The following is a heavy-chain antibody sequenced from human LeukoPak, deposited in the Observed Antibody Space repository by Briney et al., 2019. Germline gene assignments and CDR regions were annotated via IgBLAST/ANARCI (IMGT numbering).Heavy chain of an antibody. V-gene: IGHV3-53*01. CDR2: IYSGGST. CDR1: GGSISSYY. J-gene: IGHJ4*02. Sequence: QPSETPSLTCTVSGGSISSYYWSWVRQAPGKGLEWVSVIYSGGSTYYADSVKGRFTTSRDNSKNTLYPQMNSLRAEDTAVYYCARDYYDSSGYYYFDYWGQGTLVTVSS. D-gene: IGHD3-22*01. CDR3: ARDYYDSSGYYYFDY.